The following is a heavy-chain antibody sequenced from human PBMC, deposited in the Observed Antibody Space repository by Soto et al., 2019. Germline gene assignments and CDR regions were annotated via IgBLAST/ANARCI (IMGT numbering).Heavy chain of an antibody. CDR2: ISAYNDNT. Sequence: ASVKVSCKASGYAFTSFGITWVRHAPGQGLEWMGWISAYNDNTNYAQKFQDRVTMTTDTSTSTAYVELRSLRSDDTAVYYCVRENWNYDYYYGMDVWGQGTTVTVSS. CDR1: GYAFTSFG. J-gene: IGHJ6*02. CDR3: VRENWNYDYYYGMDV. V-gene: IGHV1-18*04. D-gene: IGHD1-1*01.